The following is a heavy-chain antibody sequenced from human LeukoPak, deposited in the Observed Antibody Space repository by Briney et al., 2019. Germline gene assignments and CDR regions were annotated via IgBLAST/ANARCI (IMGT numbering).Heavy chain of an antibody. D-gene: IGHD3-10*01. V-gene: IGHV3-23*01. CDR1: GFTFSNFA. Sequence: GGSLRLSCATSGFTFSNFAMNWVRQAPGKGLEWVSVISSNGGRTYYANSVKGRFTVSRDNSKNTLYLQMSSLRAEDTAVYYCAKGRGSPYYFDCWGQGTLVTVSS. CDR2: ISSNGGRT. J-gene: IGHJ4*02. CDR3: AKGRGSPYYFDC.